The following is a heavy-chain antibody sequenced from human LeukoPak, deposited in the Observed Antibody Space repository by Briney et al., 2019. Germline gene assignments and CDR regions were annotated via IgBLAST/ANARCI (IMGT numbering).Heavy chain of an antibody. CDR3: ARGVVPAAIMAGAYYYYYYMDV. J-gene: IGHJ6*03. Sequence: ASVKGSCKASGYTFTSYDINWVRQATGQGLEWMGWMNPNRGNTGYAQKFQGRVTMTKNTSISTGYMELSSLRSEDTAVYYCARGVVPAAIMAGAYYYYYYMDVWGKGTTVTVSS. CDR1: GYTFTSYD. D-gene: IGHD2-2*01. V-gene: IGHV1-8*01. CDR2: MNPNRGNT.